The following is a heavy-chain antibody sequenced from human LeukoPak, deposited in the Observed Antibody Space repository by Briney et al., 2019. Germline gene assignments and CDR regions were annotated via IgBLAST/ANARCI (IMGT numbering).Heavy chain of an antibody. CDR2: IYYSGST. J-gene: IGHJ5*02. Sequence: SETLSLTCTVSGGSISSYYWSWIRQPPGKGLEWLGYIYYSGSTNYNPSLKSRVTISVDTSKNQFSLKLSSVTAADTAVYYCARELNYYDSSGYLNWFDPWGQGTLVTVSS. D-gene: IGHD3-22*01. CDR1: GGSISSYY. V-gene: IGHV4-59*01. CDR3: ARELNYYDSSGYLNWFDP.